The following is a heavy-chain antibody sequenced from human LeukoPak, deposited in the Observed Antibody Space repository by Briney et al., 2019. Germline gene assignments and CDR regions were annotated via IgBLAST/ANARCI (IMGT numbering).Heavy chain of an antibody. CDR2: IYYSGST. J-gene: IGHJ5*02. Sequence: SETLSLTCTVSGGSISSSSYYWGWIRQPPGKGLEWIGSIYYSGSTYYNPSLKSRVTISVDTSKNQFSLKLSSVTAADTAVYYCARVNLLVLWFGESWERQAWFDPWGQGTLVTVSS. D-gene: IGHD3-10*01. CDR1: GGSISSSSYY. CDR3: ARVNLLVLWFGESWERQAWFDP. V-gene: IGHV4-39*07.